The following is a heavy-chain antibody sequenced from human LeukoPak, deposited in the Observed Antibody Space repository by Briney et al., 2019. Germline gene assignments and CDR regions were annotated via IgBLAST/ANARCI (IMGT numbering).Heavy chain of an antibody. CDR1: GGSISSYY. Sequence: PSETLSLTCTVSGGSISSYYWSWIRQPPGKGLEWIGYVYYSGYTKYNSSLKSRITISVDTSKNQFSLRLSAATAADTALYYCARYPYGGNSPFDYWGQGTLVTVSS. J-gene: IGHJ4*02. CDR2: VYYSGYT. CDR3: ARYPYGGNSPFDY. D-gene: IGHD4-23*01. V-gene: IGHV4-59*08.